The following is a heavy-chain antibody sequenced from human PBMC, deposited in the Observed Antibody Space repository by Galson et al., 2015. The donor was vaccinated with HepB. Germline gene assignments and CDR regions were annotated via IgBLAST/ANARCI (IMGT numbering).Heavy chain of an antibody. CDR1: GFTFSDYS. CDR3: ARGGGGGSYSWRFEF. J-gene: IGHJ4*02. V-gene: IGHV3-21*01. CDR2: ISSGSYI. Sequence: SLRLSCAASGFTFSDYSMTWVRQAPGKGLQWVSSISSGSYISYGDSVKGRFTISRDNAKNSLDLQMNSLRDEDTAVYYCARGGGGGSYSWRFEFWGQGTLVTVSS. D-gene: IGHD1-26*01.